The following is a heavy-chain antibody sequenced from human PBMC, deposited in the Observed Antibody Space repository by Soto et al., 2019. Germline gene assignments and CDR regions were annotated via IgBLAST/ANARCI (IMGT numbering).Heavy chain of an antibody. Sequence: GGSLRLSCAASGFTFSSYGMHWVRQAPGKGLEWVAVIWYDGSNKYYADSVKGRFTISRDNSKNTLYLQMNSLRAEDTAVYYCARAPPSDSSGYQFDYWGQGTLVTVSS. V-gene: IGHV3-33*01. J-gene: IGHJ4*02. D-gene: IGHD3-22*01. CDR3: ARAPPSDSSGYQFDY. CDR1: GFTFSSYG. CDR2: IWYDGSNK.